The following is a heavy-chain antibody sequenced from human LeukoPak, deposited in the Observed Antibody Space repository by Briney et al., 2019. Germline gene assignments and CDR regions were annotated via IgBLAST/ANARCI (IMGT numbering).Heavy chain of an antibody. D-gene: IGHD6-19*01. CDR1: GFTISNAW. V-gene: IGHV3-15*01. CDR3: TTEIIAVVNFDY. J-gene: IGHJ4*02. Sequence: PGGSLRLSCAASGFTISNAWMSWVRQAPGEGLERVGRIKSKTDGGTTDYAAPVKGRFTISRDDSKNTLYLQMNSLKTEDTAVYYCTTEIIAVVNFDYWGQGTLVTVSS. CDR2: IKSKTDGGTT.